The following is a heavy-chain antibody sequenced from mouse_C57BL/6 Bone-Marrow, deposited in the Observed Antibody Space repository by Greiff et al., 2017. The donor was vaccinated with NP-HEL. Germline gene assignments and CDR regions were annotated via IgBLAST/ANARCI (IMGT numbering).Heavy chain of an antibody. D-gene: IGHD1-1*01. J-gene: IGHJ4*01. CDR2: ISSGSSTI. CDR1: GFTFSDYG. Sequence: EVNVVESGGGLVKPGGSLKLSCAASGFTFSDYGMHWVRQAPEKGLEWVAYISSGSSTIYYADTVKGRFTISRDNAKNTLFLQMTSLRSEDTAMYYCARRGIYGKVTYAMDYWGQGTSVTVSS. V-gene: IGHV5-17*01. CDR3: ARRGIYGKVTYAMDY.